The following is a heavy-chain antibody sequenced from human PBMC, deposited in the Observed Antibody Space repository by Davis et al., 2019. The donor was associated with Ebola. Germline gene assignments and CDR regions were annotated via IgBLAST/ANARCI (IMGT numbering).Heavy chain of an antibody. CDR1: GFTFSSYA. D-gene: IGHD2-15*01. CDR3: VKGGGGNSYSPLAC. Sequence: GESLKISCAASGFTFSSYAMHWVRQAPGKGLEWVSVISGSGDNTLYADSVKGRFTISRDNSRNTLYLQINSLRAEDAAIYYCVKGGGGNSYSPLACWGQGTLVTVSS. CDR2: ISGSGDNT. J-gene: IGHJ4*02. V-gene: IGHV3-23*01.